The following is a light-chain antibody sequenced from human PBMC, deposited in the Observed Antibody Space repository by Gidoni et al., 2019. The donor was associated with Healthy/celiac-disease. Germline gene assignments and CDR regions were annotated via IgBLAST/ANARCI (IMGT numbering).Light chain of an antibody. CDR1: SGSVSTSYY. V-gene: IGLV8-61*01. J-gene: IGLJ3*02. Sequence: QTVVTQEPSFSVSPGGTVTLTCGLSSGSVSTSYYPSWYQQTPRQAPRTLIYSTNTRSSAVPDRFSGSILGNKAALTITAAQADDESDYYCVLYMGSGIWVFGGGTKLTVL. CDR2: STN. CDR3: VLYMGSGIWV.